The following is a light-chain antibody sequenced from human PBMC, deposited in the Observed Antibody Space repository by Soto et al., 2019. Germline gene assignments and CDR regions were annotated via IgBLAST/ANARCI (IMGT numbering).Light chain of an antibody. J-gene: IGKJ4*01. CDR1: QRISSH. CDR3: QQYYSAPQIT. CDR2: DAS. V-gene: IGKV3-11*01. Sequence: EIVLTQSPVTLSLSTGERATLSCRASQRISSHLAWYQQKPGRAPRLLIYDASNRATGIPAKFSGSGSGTDFTLTISSLEPEDFAVYYCQQYYSAPQITFGGGTKVEIK.